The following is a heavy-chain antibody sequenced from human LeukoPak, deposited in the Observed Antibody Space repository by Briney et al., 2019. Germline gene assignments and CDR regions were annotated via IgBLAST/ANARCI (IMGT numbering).Heavy chain of an antibody. Sequence: GGSLRLSCAASGFTFSSYEMNWVRQAPGKGLEWVSYISSSGSTIYYADSVKGRFTISRDNAKNSLYLQMNSLRAEDTAVYYCARALWTYFDYWGQGTLVTVSS. J-gene: IGHJ4*02. CDR2: ISSSGSTI. V-gene: IGHV3-48*03. D-gene: IGHD3/OR15-3a*01. CDR1: GFTFSSYE. CDR3: ARALWTYFDY.